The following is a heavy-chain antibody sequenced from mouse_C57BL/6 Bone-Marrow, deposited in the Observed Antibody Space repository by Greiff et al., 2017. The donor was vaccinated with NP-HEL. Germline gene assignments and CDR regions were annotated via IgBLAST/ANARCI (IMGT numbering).Heavy chain of an antibody. CDR3: TTPNWDSWYFDV. D-gene: IGHD4-1*02. J-gene: IGHJ1*03. CDR1: GFNIKDDY. V-gene: IGHV14-4*01. CDR2: IDPENGDT. Sequence: VQLQQSGAELVRPGASVKLSCTASGFNIKDDYMHWVKQRPEQGLEWIGWIDPENGDTEYASKFQGKATITADTSSNTAYLQLSSLTSEDTAVYYCTTPNWDSWYFDVWGTGTTVTVSS.